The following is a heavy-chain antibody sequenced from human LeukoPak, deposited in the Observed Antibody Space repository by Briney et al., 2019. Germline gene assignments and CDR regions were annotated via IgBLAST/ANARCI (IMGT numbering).Heavy chain of an antibody. J-gene: IGHJ5*02. CDR1: GDSVTSSICY. CDR2: IYYGGNT. Sequence: SETLSLTCTVSGDSVTSSICYWGWIRQPPGKGLEWIGNIYYGGNTYYNPSLKSRVTISVDTSKNQFSLRLSSVTAADTAVYYCARGRYCSSTSCSWFDPWGQGTLVTVSS. CDR3: ARGRYCSSTSCSWFDP. V-gene: IGHV4-39*07. D-gene: IGHD2-2*01.